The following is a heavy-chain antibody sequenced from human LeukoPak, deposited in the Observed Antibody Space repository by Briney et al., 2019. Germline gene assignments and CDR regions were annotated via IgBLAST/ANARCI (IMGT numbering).Heavy chain of an antibody. D-gene: IGHD3-10*01. J-gene: IGHJ6*03. CDR1: GYTFTSYD. Sequence: GASVKVSCKASGYTFTSYDINWVRQATGQGLEWMGWMNPNSGNTGYAQKFQGRVTITRNTSISTAYMELSSLRSEDTAVYYCARGVRLWFGEPPGFYYYYMDVWGKGTTVTVSS. V-gene: IGHV1-8*03. CDR2: MNPNSGNT. CDR3: ARGVRLWFGEPPGFYYYYMDV.